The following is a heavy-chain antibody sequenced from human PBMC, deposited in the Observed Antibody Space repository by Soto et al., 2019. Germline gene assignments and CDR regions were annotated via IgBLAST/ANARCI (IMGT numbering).Heavy chain of an antibody. Sequence: QVQLQESGPGLVKPSQTLSLTCTVPGGSISSGDYYWSWIRQPPGKGLEWIGCIYYSGRTNYNPSRSSRVTISVDTSKNQFSLNLSSVTAADTAVYYCARIVESDYTSGVDLWGRGTLVTVSS. V-gene: IGHV4-30-4*01. CDR2: IYYSGRT. J-gene: IGHJ2*01. D-gene: IGHD6-25*01. CDR3: ARIVESDYTSGVDL. CDR1: GGSISSGDYY.